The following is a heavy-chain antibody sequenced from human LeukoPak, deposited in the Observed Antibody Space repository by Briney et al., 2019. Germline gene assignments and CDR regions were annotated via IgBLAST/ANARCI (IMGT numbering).Heavy chain of an antibody. D-gene: IGHD5-12*01. CDR3: ARSGYMSHFAY. Sequence: GGSLRLSCAASGFTFSSYAMSWVRQAPGKGLEWVSAISGSGGSTYYADSVKGRFTISRDNSQNTLDLQMNSLRAEDTAVYYCARSGYMSHFAYWGKGALVSVSS. J-gene: IGHJ4*02. CDR1: GFTFSSYA. V-gene: IGHV3-23*01. CDR2: ISGSGGST.